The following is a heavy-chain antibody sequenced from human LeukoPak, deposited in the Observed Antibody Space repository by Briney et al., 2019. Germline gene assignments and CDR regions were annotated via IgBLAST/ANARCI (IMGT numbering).Heavy chain of an antibody. CDR1: GYTSTNYY. D-gene: IGHD6-13*01. CDR2: INPSGGST. J-gene: IGHJ4*02. Sequence: GASVKVSCKASGYTSTNYYMHWVRQAPGQGLEWMGGINPSGGSTNYAQKFQGRVAMTRDTSTNTVYMELSSLRSEDTAVYYCARPPPSSSWPPEAYWGREPWSPSPQ. V-gene: IGHV1-46*01. CDR3: ARPPPSSSWPPEAY.